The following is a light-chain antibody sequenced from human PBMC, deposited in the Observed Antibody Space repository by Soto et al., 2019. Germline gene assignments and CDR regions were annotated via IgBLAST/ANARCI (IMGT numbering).Light chain of an antibody. Sequence: EIVLTQSPGTLPLSPGERAALSCRAIQIVYGRQLAWYQHKPGQAPRLLMYGVSSRATGIPDRFTGSGSGADFTLTISRLEPEDFAVYCCQVYGPSPPITFGQGTRLEIK. J-gene: IGKJ5*01. CDR2: GVS. V-gene: IGKV3-20*01. CDR1: QIVYGRQ. CDR3: QVYGPSPPIT.